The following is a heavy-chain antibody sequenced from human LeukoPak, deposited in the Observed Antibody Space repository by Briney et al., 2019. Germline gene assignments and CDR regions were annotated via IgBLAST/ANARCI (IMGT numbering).Heavy chain of an antibody. Sequence: GGSLRLSCTASGFPFNEYSTNWVRQAPGKGLEWIAYIGIDSGNTWYADSVKGRFTISADSAKNSVSLQMSSLRVEDTAVYYCARDHNYAFDNWGQGTLVSVSS. CDR3: ARDHNYAFDN. D-gene: IGHD1-1*01. V-gene: IGHV3-48*04. CDR2: IGIDSGNT. J-gene: IGHJ4*02. CDR1: GFPFNEYS.